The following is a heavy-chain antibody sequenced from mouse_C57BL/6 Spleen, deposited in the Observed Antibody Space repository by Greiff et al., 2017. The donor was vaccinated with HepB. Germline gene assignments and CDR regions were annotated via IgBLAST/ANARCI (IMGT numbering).Heavy chain of an antibody. CDR3: ARSGGYYYGSSYAMDY. Sequence: QVQLQQPGTELVKPGASVKLSCKASGYTFTSYWMHWVKQRPGQGLEWIGNINPSNGGTNYNEKFKSKATLTVDKSSSTAYMQLSSLTSEDSAVYYWARSGGYYYGSSYAMDYWGQGTSVTVSS. V-gene: IGHV1-53*01. J-gene: IGHJ4*01. D-gene: IGHD1-1*01. CDR2: INPSNGGT. CDR1: GYTFTSYW.